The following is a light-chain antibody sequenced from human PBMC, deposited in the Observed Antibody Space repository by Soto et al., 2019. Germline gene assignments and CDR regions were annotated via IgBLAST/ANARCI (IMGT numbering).Light chain of an antibody. V-gene: IGKV1-8*01. Sequence: AIRMTQSPSSLSASTGDRVTITCRVSQGISSYLAWYQQKPGKAPKLLIYAASTLQSGVPSRFSGSGSGTDFTLTISCLQSEDFATYYCQQYYSYSTFGQGTKVEIK. CDR2: AAS. CDR3: QQYYSYST. J-gene: IGKJ1*01. CDR1: QGISSY.